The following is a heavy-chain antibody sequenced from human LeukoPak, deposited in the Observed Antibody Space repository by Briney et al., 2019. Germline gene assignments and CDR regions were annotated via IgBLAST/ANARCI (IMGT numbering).Heavy chain of an antibody. CDR3: ARSRGGYGDYGSWFDP. Sequence: SETLSLTCTVSGGSISSGSYYWNWIRQPPGKGLEWIGYIHYTGSTKDNPSLKSRVTTSVDTSKNQFSLKLSSVTAADTAVYYCARSRGGYGDYGSWFDPWGQGILVSVSS. V-gene: IGHV4-61*01. CDR1: GGSISSGSYY. J-gene: IGHJ5*02. CDR2: IHYTGST. D-gene: IGHD4-17*01.